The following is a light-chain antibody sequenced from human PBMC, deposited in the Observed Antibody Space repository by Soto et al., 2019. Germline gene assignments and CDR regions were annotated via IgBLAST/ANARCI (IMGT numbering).Light chain of an antibody. CDR1: QDISNY. CDR2: DAS. J-gene: IGKJ5*01. V-gene: IGKV1-33*01. Sequence: DIQMTQSPSSLSASVGDRVTITCRASQDISNYLNWYQQRPGKAPKLLIYDASNLERGVPSRFSVTRSGTPFTFAITSLQPEDVATYYCQQSDSLPITFGQGTRLEI. CDR3: QQSDSLPIT.